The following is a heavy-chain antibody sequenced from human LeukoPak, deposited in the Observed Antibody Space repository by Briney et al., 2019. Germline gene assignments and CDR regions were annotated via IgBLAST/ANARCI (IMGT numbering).Heavy chain of an antibody. CDR2: IYTSGST. Sequence: PETLSLTCTVSGGSISSYYWSWIRQPAGKGLEWIGRIYTSGSTNHNASLKSRVSMTVDTSKNQFSLKLSSVTAADTAVFYCARENSGSYREFDYWGQGTLVTVSS. D-gene: IGHD1-26*01. CDR3: ARENSGSYREFDY. CDR1: GGSISSYY. V-gene: IGHV4-4*07. J-gene: IGHJ4*02.